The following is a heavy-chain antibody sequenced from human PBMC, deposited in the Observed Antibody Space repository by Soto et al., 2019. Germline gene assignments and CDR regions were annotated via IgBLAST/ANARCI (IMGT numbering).Heavy chain of an antibody. J-gene: IGHJ4*02. CDR3: AKVTHRGPIAVAGPVGS. Sequence: QVHLVQSGAEVKKPGASVNVSCQASGSITNHHMHWVRQAPGQGLEWMGIFNPSGLSTTYAQKFQGRVTITRDTSTSTVYMELSSLTSEDTAVYFCAKVTHRGPIAVAGPVGSWGQGTLVLVSS. D-gene: IGHD6-19*01. CDR1: GSITNHH. V-gene: IGHV1-46*01. CDR2: FNPSGLST.